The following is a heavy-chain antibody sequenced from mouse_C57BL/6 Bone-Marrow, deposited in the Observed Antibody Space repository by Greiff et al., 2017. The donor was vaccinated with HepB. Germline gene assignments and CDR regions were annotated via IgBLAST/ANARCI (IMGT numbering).Heavy chain of an antibody. CDR2: IYPGSGNT. V-gene: IGHV1-76*01. J-gene: IGHJ3*01. CDR1: GYTFTDYY. CDR3: ARWLLRGVFAY. D-gene: IGHD2-3*01. Sequence: VQLQESGAELVRPGASVKLSCKASGYTFTDYYINWVKQRPGQGLEWIARIYPGSGNTYYNEKFKGKATLTAEKSSSTAYMQLSSLTSEDSAVYFCARWLLRGVFAYWGQGTLFTVSA.